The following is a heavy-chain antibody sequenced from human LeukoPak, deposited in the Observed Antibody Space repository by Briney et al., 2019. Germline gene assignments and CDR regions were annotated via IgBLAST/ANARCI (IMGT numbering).Heavy chain of an antibody. V-gene: IGHV3-9*01. J-gene: IGHJ4*02. CDR3: AKGPIYGSGSYEFDY. CDR1: GFTFDDYA. CDR2: ISWNSGRI. Sequence: GGSLRLSCAASGFTFDDYAMHWVRQAPGKGLEWVSGISWNSGRISYADSVKGRFTISRDNAKNSLYLQMNSLRAEDTALYYCAKGPIYGSGSYEFDYWGQGTLVTVSS. D-gene: IGHD3-10*01.